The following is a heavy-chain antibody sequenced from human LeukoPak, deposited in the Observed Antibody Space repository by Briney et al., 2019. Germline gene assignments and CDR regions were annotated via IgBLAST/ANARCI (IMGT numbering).Heavy chain of an antibody. D-gene: IGHD3-10*01. Sequence: PGGSLRLSCAASGFTFSSYWMSWVRQAPGKGLEWVANIKQDGSEKYYVDSVKGRFTISRDNAKNSLYLRMNSLTAEDTAMYYCARDWVAGVPFDAFDIWGQGTMVSVSS. CDR2: IKQDGSEK. V-gene: IGHV3-7*03. CDR1: GFTFSSYW. J-gene: IGHJ3*02. CDR3: ARDWVAGVPFDAFDI.